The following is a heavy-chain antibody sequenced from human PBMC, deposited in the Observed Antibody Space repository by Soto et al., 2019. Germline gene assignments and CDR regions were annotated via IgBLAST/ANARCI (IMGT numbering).Heavy chain of an antibody. CDR3: ARGGIAVAGTGYMDV. CDR1: GFTFSSYE. CDR2: ISSSGSTI. Sequence: GGSLRLSCAASGFTFSSYEMNWVRQAPGKGLEWVSYISSSGSTIYYADSVKGRFTISRDNAKNSLYLQMNSLRAEDTAVYYCARGGIAVAGTGYMDVWGKGTTVTVSS. D-gene: IGHD6-19*01. V-gene: IGHV3-48*03. J-gene: IGHJ6*03.